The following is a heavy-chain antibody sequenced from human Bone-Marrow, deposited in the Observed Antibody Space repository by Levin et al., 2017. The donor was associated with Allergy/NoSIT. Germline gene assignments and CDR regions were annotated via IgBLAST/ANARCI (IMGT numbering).Heavy chain of an antibody. Sequence: ASETLSLTCAVSGASIYNSPYFWAWIRQPPGKGLEWVASIYYTARSFYNPSLTRRATISVDTSTNQFSLKLTFVTAADTAVYYCARVSYYGSGNYYEYYFDAWGQGTLVTVSS. CDR3: ARVSYYGSGNYYEYYFDA. CDR1: GASIYNSPYF. V-gene: IGHV4-39*07. J-gene: IGHJ4*02. D-gene: IGHD3-10*01. CDR2: IYYTARS.